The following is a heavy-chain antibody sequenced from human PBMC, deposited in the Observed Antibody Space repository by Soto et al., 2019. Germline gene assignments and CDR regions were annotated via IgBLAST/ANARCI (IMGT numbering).Heavy chain of an antibody. CDR3: VREGDSGFFS. J-gene: IGHJ5*02. D-gene: IGHD6-25*01. CDR2: TKQDESEK. Sequence: EVHLVESGGGLVQPGGSLRLSCSTSGFTFGDYWMSWVRQAPGKRLEWVANTKQDESEKYYVGSVRGRFTISRENAKNSLYLQMNRLRAEDTAVYFCVREGDSGFFSWGQGTLVSVSS. V-gene: IGHV3-7*01. CDR1: GFTFGDYW.